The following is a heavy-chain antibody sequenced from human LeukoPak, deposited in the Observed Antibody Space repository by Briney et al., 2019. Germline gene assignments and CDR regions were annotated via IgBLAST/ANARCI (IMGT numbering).Heavy chain of an antibody. J-gene: IGHJ4*02. Sequence: TGGSLRLSCAASGFTFSSYNMNWVRQAPGKGLEWVSSITSGSSYIYYADSVKCRFTISRDNAKNSLYLQMNSLRAEDTAVYYCAKDVFRDSSSWPYWGQGTLVTVSS. CDR2: ITSGSSYI. CDR1: GFTFSSYN. D-gene: IGHD6-13*01. CDR3: AKDVFRDSSSWPY. V-gene: IGHV3-21*04.